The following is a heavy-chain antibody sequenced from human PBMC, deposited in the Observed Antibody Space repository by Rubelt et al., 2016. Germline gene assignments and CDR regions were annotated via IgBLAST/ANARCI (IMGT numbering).Heavy chain of an antibody. J-gene: IGHJ4*02. Sequence: VQLVESGGDLVQPGGSLRLSCVATGFIVRSNDMNWVRQTPGKGLEWVSVIYSDDRTDYADSVKGRFVLSRENSKNTLNLQMGKLRAEETAVYYCASLKWSTWGQGTLVTVSS. CDR2: IYSDDRT. D-gene: IGHD2-8*01. CDR3: ASLKWST. V-gene: IGHV3-66*01. CDR1: GFIVRSND.